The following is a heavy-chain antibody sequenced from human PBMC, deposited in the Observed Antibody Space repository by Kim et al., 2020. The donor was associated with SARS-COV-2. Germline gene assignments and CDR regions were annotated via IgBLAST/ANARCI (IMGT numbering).Heavy chain of an antibody. Sequence: SETLSLTCTVSGGSVSSGSYYWSWIRQPPGKGLEWIGYIYYSGSTNYNPSLKSRVTISVDTSKNQFSLKLSSVTAADTAVYYCARGNYRYFDLWGRGTL. CDR1: GGSVSSGSYY. V-gene: IGHV4-61*01. CDR2: IYYSGST. J-gene: IGHJ2*01. CDR3: ARGNYRYFDL.